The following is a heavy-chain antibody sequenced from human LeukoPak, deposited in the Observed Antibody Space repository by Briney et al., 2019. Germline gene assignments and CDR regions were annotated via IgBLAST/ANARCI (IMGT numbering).Heavy chain of an antibody. D-gene: IGHD1/OR15-1a*01. CDR2: IYSGGST. V-gene: IGHV3-53*01. Sequence: GGSLRLSCAASGFTVSSNYMSWVRQAPGMGLEWVSVIYSGGSTYYADSVKGRFTISRDNSKNTLYLQMNSLRAEDTAVYYCARDEIRRTSSWGQGTLVTVSS. CDR3: ARDEIRRTSS. CDR1: GFTVSSNY. J-gene: IGHJ4*02.